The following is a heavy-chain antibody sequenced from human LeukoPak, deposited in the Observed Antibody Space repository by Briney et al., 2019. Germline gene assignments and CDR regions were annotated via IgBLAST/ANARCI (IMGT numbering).Heavy chain of an antibody. J-gene: IGHJ4*02. CDR2: VSGYNGDT. Sequence: GASVKVSCKASGYTFYSYGISWVRQAPGQGLEWMRWVSGYNGDTDYAQNFQGRVTMTTDTSTSTAYLELRGLRSDDMAVYHCARGLEFRFLTYSSLGFVDYWGQGTLVTVSP. CDR3: ARGLEFRFLTYSSLGFVDY. V-gene: IGHV1-18*03. D-gene: IGHD6-19*01. CDR1: GYTFYSYG.